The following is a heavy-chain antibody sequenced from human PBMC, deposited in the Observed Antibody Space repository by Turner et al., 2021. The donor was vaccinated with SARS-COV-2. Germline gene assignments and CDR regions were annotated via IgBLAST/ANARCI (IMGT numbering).Heavy chain of an antibody. CDR1: GGSISSYY. D-gene: IGHD2-15*01. CDR3: ARANEDLTRALDI. V-gene: IGHV4-4*07. J-gene: IGHJ3*02. CDR2: SYTSGST. Sequence: QVQLQESGPGLVKPCETLSLTCTVPGGSISSYYWGWIGQPAGKGLEWIGRSYTSGSTNYDPSLKSRVTMSVDTSKNQVSLKLSSVTAADTAVYYCARANEDLTRALDIWGKGTMVTVSS.